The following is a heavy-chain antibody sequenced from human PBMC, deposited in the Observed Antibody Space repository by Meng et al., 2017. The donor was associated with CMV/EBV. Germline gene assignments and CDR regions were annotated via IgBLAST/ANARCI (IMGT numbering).Heavy chain of an antibody. Sequence: SGPTLVKPTETLTLTCTVSGFSLSNARMGVSWIRQPPGKALEWLAHLFSNDEKSYSTSLKSRLTISKDTSKSQVVLTMTNMDPVDTATYYCARIKTIFGVVITENYYYYGMDVWGQGTTVTVSS. D-gene: IGHD3-3*01. CDR2: LFSNDEK. CDR3: ARIKTIFGVVITENYYYYGMDV. CDR1: GFSLSNARMG. V-gene: IGHV2-26*01. J-gene: IGHJ6*02.